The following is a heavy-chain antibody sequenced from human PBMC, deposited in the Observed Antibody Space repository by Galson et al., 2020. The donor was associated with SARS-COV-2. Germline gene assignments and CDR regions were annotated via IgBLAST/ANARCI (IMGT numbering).Heavy chain of an antibody. J-gene: IGHJ3*02. V-gene: IGHV4-59*12. CDR1: GGSINIDY. Sequence: SETLSLTCTISGGSINIDYWSWIRQPPGKGLEWIGYISYSGSTNYNPSLKSRVTISLDTSKNQFSLKLSSVTAADTAVYYCARDYYGSESYFNVGTFHIWGQGTMVTVSS. CDR2: ISYSGST. CDR3: ARDYYGSESYFNVGTFHI. D-gene: IGHD3-10*01.